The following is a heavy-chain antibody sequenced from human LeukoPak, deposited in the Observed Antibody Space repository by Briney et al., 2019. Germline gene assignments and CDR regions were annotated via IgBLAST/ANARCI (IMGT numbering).Heavy chain of an antibody. CDR2: IKQDGSEK. CDR3: ARQWFGESHSFDY. Sequence: GGSLRLSCAASGFTFSSYWMSWVRQAPGKGLEWVANIKQDGSEKYYVDSVKGRFTISRDNAKNSLYLQMNSLRAEDTAVYYCARQWFGESHSFDYWGQGTLVTVSS. J-gene: IGHJ4*02. CDR1: GFTFSSYW. V-gene: IGHV3-7*01. D-gene: IGHD3-10*01.